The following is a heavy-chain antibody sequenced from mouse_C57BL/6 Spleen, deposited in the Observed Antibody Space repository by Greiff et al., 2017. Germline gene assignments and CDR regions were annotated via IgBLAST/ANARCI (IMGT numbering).Heavy chain of an antibody. V-gene: IGHV5-6*01. Sequence: EVKLVESGGDLVKPGGSLKLSCAASGFTFSSYGMSWVRQTPDERLEWVATISSGGSYTSYPDSVKGRFTISRDNAKNTLYLQMSSLKSEDTAMYYCARYYYGSSYFDYWGQGTTLTVSS. CDR3: ARYYYGSSYFDY. CDR1: GFTFSSYG. J-gene: IGHJ2*01. CDR2: ISSGGSYT. D-gene: IGHD1-1*01.